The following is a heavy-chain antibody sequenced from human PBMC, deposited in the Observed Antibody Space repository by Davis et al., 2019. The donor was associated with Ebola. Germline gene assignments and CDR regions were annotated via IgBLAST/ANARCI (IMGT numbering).Heavy chain of an antibody. D-gene: IGHD3-22*01. CDR1: GFTFSSYA. CDR2: ISGSGGST. CDR3: AKEEISSGYYYRYYFDY. Sequence: PGRSLRLSCAASGFTFSSYAMSWVRQAPGKGLEWVSAISGSGGSTYYADSVKGRFTISRDNSKNTLYLQMNSLRAEDTAVYYCAKEEISSGYYYRYYFDYWGQGTLVTVSS. V-gene: IGHV3-23*01. J-gene: IGHJ4*02.